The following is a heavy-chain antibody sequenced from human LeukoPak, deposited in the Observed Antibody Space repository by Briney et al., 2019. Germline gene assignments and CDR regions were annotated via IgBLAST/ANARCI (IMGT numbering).Heavy chain of an antibody. V-gene: IGHV3-21*01. Sequence: GGSLRLSCAASGFTFSSYSMNWVRQAPGKGLEWVSSISSSSSYIYYADSVKGRFTISRDNAKNSLYLQMNSLRAEDTAVYYCARDRIYCSSTSCYARGNWFDPWGQGTLVTVSS. CDR1: GFTFSSYS. J-gene: IGHJ5*02. CDR3: ARDRIYCSSTSCYARGNWFDP. D-gene: IGHD2-2*01. CDR2: ISSSSSYI.